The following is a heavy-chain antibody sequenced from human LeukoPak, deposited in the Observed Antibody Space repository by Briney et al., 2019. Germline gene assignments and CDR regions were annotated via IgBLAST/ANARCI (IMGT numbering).Heavy chain of an antibody. J-gene: IGHJ6*02. D-gene: IGHD1-26*01. CDR3: AKDLSSGSYYTTPYYYGMDV. V-gene: IGHV3-9*01. Sequence: GGSLRLSCAASGFIFSNYWMSWVRQAPGKGLEWVSGISWNSGSIGYADSVKGRFTISRDNAKNSLYLQMNSLRAEDTALYYCAKDLSSGSYYTTPYYYGMDVWGQGTTVTVSS. CDR2: ISWNSGSI. CDR1: GFIFSNYW.